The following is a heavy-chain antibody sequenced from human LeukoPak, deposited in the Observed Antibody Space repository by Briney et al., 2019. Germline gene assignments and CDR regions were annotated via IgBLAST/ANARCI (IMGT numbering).Heavy chain of an antibody. CDR2: FSRDGRDI. CDR1: GFTFSNYE. CDR3: ARGRIIRLESFFDL. J-gene: IGHJ4*02. D-gene: IGHD2/OR15-2a*01. V-gene: IGHV3-48*03. Sequence: PGGSLRLSCTASGFTFSNYEMHWVRQAPGQGLEWVAYFSRDGRDIYYSDSARGRFTISSDKAKNSVVLQMNSLRAADTATYFCARGRIIRLESFFDLWGQGTLVTVSS.